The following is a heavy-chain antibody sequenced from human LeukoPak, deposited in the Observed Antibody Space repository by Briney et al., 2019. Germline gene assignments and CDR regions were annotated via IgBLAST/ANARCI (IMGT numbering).Heavy chain of an antibody. D-gene: IGHD3-16*01. V-gene: IGHV4-59*08. CDR3: AVGATHHYMDV. CDR1: GCPIRGYY. J-gene: IGHJ6*03. Sequence: PSETLSLTCRVSGCPIRGYYWTWVRQPPGKGLEWIAYIYYSGSTNYNPSLKSRVTISLDTSKNQFSLKLSSVTAADTAVYYCAVGATHHYMDVWGKGTRVTVS. CDR2: IYYSGST.